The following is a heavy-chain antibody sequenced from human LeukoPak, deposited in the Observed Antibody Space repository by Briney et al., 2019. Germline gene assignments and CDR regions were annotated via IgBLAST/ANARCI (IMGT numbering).Heavy chain of an antibody. Sequence: GGSLRLSCAASGFTFSNYALSWVRQAPGKGLEWVSTFSESGGNTYYADSVKGRFTISRDNSKNTLYLQMNSLRAEDTAVYYRARRPYSGSYYLYDYWGQGTLVTVSS. CDR1: GFTFSNYA. J-gene: IGHJ4*02. CDR3: ARRPYSGSYYLYDY. CDR2: FSESGGNT. D-gene: IGHD1-26*01. V-gene: IGHV3-23*01.